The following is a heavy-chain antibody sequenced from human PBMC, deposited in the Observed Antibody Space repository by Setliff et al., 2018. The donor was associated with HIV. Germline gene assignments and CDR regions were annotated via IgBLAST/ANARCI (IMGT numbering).Heavy chain of an antibody. Sequence: GGSLRLSCSASGFTFSDYYINWIRQSPGKGLEWLSYISRNGRTTYYTDSLKGRFTISRDNTKKSLYLHMSDLRAEDTAVYYCARDQSDWFYWGQGTLVTVSS. CDR1: GFTFSDYY. D-gene: IGHD3-3*01. J-gene: IGHJ4*02. CDR3: ARDQSDWFY. V-gene: IGHV3-11*01. CDR2: ISRNGRTT.